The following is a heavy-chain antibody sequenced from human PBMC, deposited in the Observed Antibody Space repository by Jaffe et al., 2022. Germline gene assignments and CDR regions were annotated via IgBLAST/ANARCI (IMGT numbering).Heavy chain of an antibody. CDR1: GGSISSGSYY. CDR2: IYTSGST. Sequence: QVQLQESGPGLVKPSQTLSLTCTVSGGSISSGSYYWSWIRQPAGKGLEWIGRIYTSGSTNYNPSLKSRVTISVDTSKNQFSLKLSSVTAADTAVYYCARTTTVVTPLDYYYYYYMDVWGKGTTVTVSS. CDR3: ARTTTVVTPLDYYYYYYMDV. D-gene: IGHD4-17*01. J-gene: IGHJ6*03. V-gene: IGHV4-61*02.